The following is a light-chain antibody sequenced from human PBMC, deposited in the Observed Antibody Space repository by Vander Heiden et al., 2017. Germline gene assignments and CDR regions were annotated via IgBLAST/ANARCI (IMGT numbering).Light chain of an antibody. V-gene: IGKV4-1*01. CDR1: QALFDSAFNKNL. Sequence: DIVVTQSPESLAVSLGARATISCKSSQALFDSAFNKNLLAWYQQKPGQPPKLLFYWASIRASGVPDRFSASGSGTDFTLTITSLQAEDVAVYYCQRYYHGPSFGQGTKVEI. CDR3: QRYYHGPS. CDR2: WAS. J-gene: IGKJ1*01.